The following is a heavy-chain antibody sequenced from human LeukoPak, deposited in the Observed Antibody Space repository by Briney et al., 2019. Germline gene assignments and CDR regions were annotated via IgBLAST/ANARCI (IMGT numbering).Heavy chain of an antibody. J-gene: IGHJ3*01. CDR2: IIVGSGAT. V-gene: IGHV1-58*01. CDR3: AAELYGVYTDCCTFHL. D-gene: IGHD4-17*01. Sequence: WASVKVSCKTSGFTFSTSAVQWVRQARGQRLEWIGWIIVGSGATNYAQSLQGRFTITRDISTNTAYMELSSLGSEDSAVYYCAAELYGVYTDCCTFHLWGQGTLVTVSS. CDR1: GFTFSTSA.